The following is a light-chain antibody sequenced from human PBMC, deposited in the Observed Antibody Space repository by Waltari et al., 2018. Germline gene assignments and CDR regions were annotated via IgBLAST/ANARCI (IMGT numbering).Light chain of an antibody. CDR3: LLWYSLARWV. CDR2: DTS. J-gene: IGLJ3*02. Sequence: WVQQKPCEVPRTLIYDTSNKHSWTPARFSGSLLGGKAALTLSGAQPEDEAEYYGLLWYSLARWVFGGGTKLSVL. V-gene: IGLV7-46*01.